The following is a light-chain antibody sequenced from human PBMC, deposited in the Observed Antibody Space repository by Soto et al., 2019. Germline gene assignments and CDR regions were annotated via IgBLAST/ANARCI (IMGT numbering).Light chain of an antibody. CDR1: QNINTW. J-gene: IGKJ4*01. V-gene: IGKV1-5*03. CDR2: EAS. CDR3: QQYEDYPLT. Sequence: DIQVTQSPSTLSAYVGDRVTITCRASQNINTWLAWYQQKPGKAPKLLIYEASSLESGVPSRFGGSGSGTEFTLTISSLQPGDFATYFCQQYEDYPLTFGGGTRVEIK.